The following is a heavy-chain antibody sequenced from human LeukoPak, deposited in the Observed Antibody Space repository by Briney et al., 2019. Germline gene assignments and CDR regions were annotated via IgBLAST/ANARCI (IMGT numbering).Heavy chain of an antibody. J-gene: IGHJ4*02. CDR2: IYYSGST. CDR3: ARARKDYDILTGYTNGNYIDY. CDR1: GGSFSSYY. D-gene: IGHD3-9*01. V-gene: IGHV4-59*01. Sequence: SETLSLTCTVSGGSFSSYYWSWVRQPPGKGLEWIGYIYYSGSTNYNPSLKSRVTLSVDPSKNQFSLKLSSVTAADTAVYYCARARKDYDILTGYTNGNYIDYWGQGTLVTVSS.